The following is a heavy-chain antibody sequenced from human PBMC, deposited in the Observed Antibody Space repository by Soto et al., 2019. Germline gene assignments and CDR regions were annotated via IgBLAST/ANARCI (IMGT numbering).Heavy chain of an antibody. Sequence: QVKLQESGPGLVKPSGTLSLTCAVSGGSINSNRWWTWVRQAPGKGLEWIGEIQDGGTTNYNLSLKSRVTLSIDESKNQFSLDMKSVSAADTAVYYCAGQWAAGYGAFDPWGQGILVTVSS. V-gene: IGHV4-4*02. CDR2: IQDGGTT. CDR1: GGSINSNRW. CDR3: AGQWAAGYGAFDP. J-gene: IGHJ5*02. D-gene: IGHD3-9*01.